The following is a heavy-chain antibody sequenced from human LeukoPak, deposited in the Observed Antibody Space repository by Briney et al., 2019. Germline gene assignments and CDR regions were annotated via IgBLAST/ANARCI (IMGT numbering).Heavy chain of an antibody. D-gene: IGHD4-11*01. CDR3: ARVGGSNFYNYGMDV. J-gene: IGHJ6*02. V-gene: IGHV4-39*07. Sequence: SGTLSLTCTVSGGSISSSSYYWGWIRQPPGKGLEWIGSIYFSGSTNYNPSLKRRVTMSVVTSKNQFSLRLTSVTAADTATYYCARVGGSNFYNYGMDVWGQGTTVIVSS. CDR1: GGSISSSSYY. CDR2: IYFSGST.